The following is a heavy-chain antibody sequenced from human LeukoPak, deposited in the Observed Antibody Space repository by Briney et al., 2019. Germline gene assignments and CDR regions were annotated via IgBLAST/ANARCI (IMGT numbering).Heavy chain of an antibody. V-gene: IGHV3-30-3*01. CDR3: ARDRYPNELFFDY. Sequence: PGGSLRLSCAASGFTFSSYAMHWVRQAPGKGLEWVAVISYDGSNKYYADSVKGRFTISRDNSKNTLYLQMNSLRAEDTAVYYCARDRYPNELFFDYWGQGTLVTVSS. CDR1: GFTFSSYA. D-gene: IGHD1-1*01. J-gene: IGHJ4*02. CDR2: ISYDGSNK.